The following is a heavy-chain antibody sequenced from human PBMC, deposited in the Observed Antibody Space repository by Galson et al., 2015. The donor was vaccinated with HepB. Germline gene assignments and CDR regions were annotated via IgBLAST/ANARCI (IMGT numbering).Heavy chain of an antibody. J-gene: IGHJ4*02. V-gene: IGHV3-23*01. CDR2: ISGGAT. CDR1: GFNFSNYA. D-gene: IGHD3-10*01. Sequence: SLRLSCAASGFNFSNYALAWVRQAPGKGLEWVSAISGGATYYTDSVKGRFTISRDSSKNTLYLQMRSLRAEDTAVYYCAKAVLLWFGESMYYFDYWGRGTLVTVSS. CDR3: AKAVLLWFGESMYYFDY.